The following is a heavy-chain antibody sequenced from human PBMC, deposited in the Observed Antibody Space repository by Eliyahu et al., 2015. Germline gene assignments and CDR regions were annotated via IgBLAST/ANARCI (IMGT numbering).Heavy chain of an antibody. CDR2: IWYDGSNI. CDR3: AKDGHGSGSYLTS. D-gene: IGHD3-10*01. Sequence: QVRRVESGGGVVQPGRSXRXXCXASGFXFSDNGMHWVRQAPGKGLEWVALIWYDGSNINYIDSVKGRFTISRDNSDNTLYLQMNNLRVEDTAVYYCAKDGHGSGSYLTSWGQGTLVTVSS. CDR1: GFXFSDNG. J-gene: IGHJ4*02. V-gene: IGHV3-33*06.